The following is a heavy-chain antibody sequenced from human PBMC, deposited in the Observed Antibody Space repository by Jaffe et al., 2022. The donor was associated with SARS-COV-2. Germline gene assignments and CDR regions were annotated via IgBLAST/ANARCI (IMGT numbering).Heavy chain of an antibody. D-gene: IGHD1-26*01. V-gene: IGHV4-39*01. J-gene: IGHJ4*02. CDR2: IYYSGST. CDR3: ARHNGVYRDGYIDY. Sequence: QLQLQESGPGLVKPSETLSLTCTVSGGSISSSSYYWGWIRQPPGKGLEWIGSIYYSGSTYYNPSLKSRVTISVDTSKNQFSLKLSSVTAADTAVYYCARHNGVYRDGYIDYWGQGTLVTVSS. CDR1: GGSISSSSYY.